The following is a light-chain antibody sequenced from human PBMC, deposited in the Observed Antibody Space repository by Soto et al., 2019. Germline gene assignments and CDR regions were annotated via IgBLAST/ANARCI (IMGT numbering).Light chain of an antibody. CDR3: QQFNSYPLT. CDR1: QGISSA. V-gene: IGKV1-13*02. J-gene: IGKJ4*01. Sequence: AIELTQSPSSLSASVGDRVTLTCRASQGISSALAWYQQKPGNAPKLLIYDASSLDTGVPARFSGSGSGTDFTLTISSLQPEDFATYYCQQFNSYPLTFGGGTKVEIK. CDR2: DAS.